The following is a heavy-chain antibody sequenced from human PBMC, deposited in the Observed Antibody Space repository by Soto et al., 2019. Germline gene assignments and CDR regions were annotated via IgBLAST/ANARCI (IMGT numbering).Heavy chain of an antibody. Sequence: EVQLVESGGDLVQPGGSLRLSCAASGFTLSSYYISWVRQAPGKGLEWVGNIKGDGSDTHSVDSVKGRFTISRDNAENSIYLQMNNLRVDDTAMYYCARDPVTADWGQGTLVTVSS. J-gene: IGHJ4*02. CDR1: GFTLSSYY. CDR2: IKGDGSDT. CDR3: ARDPVTAD. V-gene: IGHV3-7*03.